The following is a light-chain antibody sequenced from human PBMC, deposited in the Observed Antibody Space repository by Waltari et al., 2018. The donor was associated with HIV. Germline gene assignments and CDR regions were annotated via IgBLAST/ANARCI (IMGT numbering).Light chain of an antibody. J-gene: IGLJ2*01. CDR3: SSYTSSSIVI. V-gene: IGLV2-14*03. Sequence: HSALTQPASVSGSPGQSITIPRTGTSSDVGGYNYVSWYRLHPGEVPKLMIFDVNNRPSGVSNRFSGSKSCNTASLTISGLQVEDEADYYCSSYTSSSIVIFGGGTKVTVL. CDR2: DVN. CDR1: SSDVGGYNY.